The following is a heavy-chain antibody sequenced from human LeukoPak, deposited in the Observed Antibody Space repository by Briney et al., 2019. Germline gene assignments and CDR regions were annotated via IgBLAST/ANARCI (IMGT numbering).Heavy chain of an antibody. V-gene: IGHV5-51*01. CDR3: ASGFGYSGSYHYFDY. J-gene: IGHJ4*02. CDR2: IYPGDSDT. Sequence: GASLKISFKGSGYSFTSYWIGWVRQMPGKGMEWMGIIYPGDSDTRYSPSFQGQVTISADKSISTAYLQWSSLKASDTAMYYCASGFGYSGSYHYFDYWGQGTLVTVSS. D-gene: IGHD1-26*01. CDR1: GYSFTSYW.